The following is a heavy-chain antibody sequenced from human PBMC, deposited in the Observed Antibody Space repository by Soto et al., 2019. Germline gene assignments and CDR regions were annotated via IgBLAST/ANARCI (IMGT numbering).Heavy chain of an antibody. J-gene: IGHJ5*02. CDR1: GYTFTSYD. Sequence: ASVKVSCKASGYTFTSYDINWVRQVTGQGLEWMGWMNPLSGSSGNAQKFQGGLTMTRNTSINTAYMELSSLTSEDTAVYYCARGNWNYNPGNWFDPGGQGALVTGSS. D-gene: IGHD1-7*01. V-gene: IGHV1-8*01. CDR3: ARGNWNYNPGNWFDP. CDR2: MNPLSGSS.